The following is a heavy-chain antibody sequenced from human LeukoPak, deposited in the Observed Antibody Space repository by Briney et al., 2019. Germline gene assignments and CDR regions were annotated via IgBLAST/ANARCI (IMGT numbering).Heavy chain of an antibody. CDR2: ISAYNGNT. Sequence: ASVKVSCKASGYTFTSYGISWVRQAPGQGLEWMGWISAYNGNTNYAQKLQGRVTMTTDTSTSTAYMELRSLRSDDTAVYYCARAPRTGGSYYFAYCGQGTLVTVSS. D-gene: IGHD1-26*01. CDR1: GYTFTSYG. V-gene: IGHV1-18*01. CDR3: ARAPRTGGSYYFAY. J-gene: IGHJ4*02.